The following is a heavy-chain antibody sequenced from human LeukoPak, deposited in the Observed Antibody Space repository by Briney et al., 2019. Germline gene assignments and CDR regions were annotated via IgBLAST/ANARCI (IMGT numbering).Heavy chain of an antibody. D-gene: IGHD3-10*01. J-gene: IGHJ4*02. CDR2: VNPHSGGT. CDR3: ARDIGDYYGSGSYWLL. Sequence: ASAKVSCKASGYSFIDYYIHWVRQAPGQGLEWMGWVNPHSGGTKFAQKFQGRVTMIRDTSINTAYMEVSSPRSDDTAVYYCARDIGDYYGSGSYWLLWGQGTLVTVAS. CDR1: GYSFIDYY. V-gene: IGHV1-2*02.